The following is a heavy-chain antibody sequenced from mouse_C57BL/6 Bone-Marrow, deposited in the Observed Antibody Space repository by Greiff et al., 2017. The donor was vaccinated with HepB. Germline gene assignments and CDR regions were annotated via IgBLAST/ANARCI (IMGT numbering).Heavy chain of an antibody. D-gene: IGHD1-1*01. V-gene: IGHV1-9*01. CDR3: ARRDYYYGSSPFAY. CDR2: ILPGSGST. Sequence: VQLQQSGAELMKPGASVKLSCKATGYTFTGYWIEWVKQRPGHGLEWIGEILPGSGSTNYNEKFKGKATFTADTSSNTAYMQLRSLTTEDSAIYYCARRDYYYGSSPFAYWGQGTLVTVSA. J-gene: IGHJ3*01. CDR1: GYTFTGYW.